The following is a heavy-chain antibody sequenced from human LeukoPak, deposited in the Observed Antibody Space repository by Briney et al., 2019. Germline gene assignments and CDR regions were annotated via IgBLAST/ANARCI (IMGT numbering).Heavy chain of an antibody. CDR3: ATGRNGVVPSPILGVGPWYNYHYMDV. CDR2: SDHSGTT. V-gene: IGHV4-34*01. J-gene: IGHJ6*03. Sequence: PSETLSLTCVVYGGSFSGYYWSWIRQPPGKGLEWIGESDHSGTTNYNPSLTSRVTMSVDTSKNQFSLMVSSVTAADTAVYYCATGRNGVVPSPILGVGPWYNYHYMDVWGKGTTVTVSS. D-gene: IGHD2-2*02. CDR1: GGSFSGYY.